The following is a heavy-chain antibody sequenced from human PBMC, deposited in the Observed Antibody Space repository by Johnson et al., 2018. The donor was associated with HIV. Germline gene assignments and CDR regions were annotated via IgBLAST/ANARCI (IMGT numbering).Heavy chain of an antibody. CDR3: AKETPSSGGTFDI. CDR2: IRYDGSNK. CDR1: GFTFSSYG. D-gene: IGHD6-25*01. V-gene: IGHV3-30*02. Sequence: VQLVESGGGVVQPGGSLRLSCAASGFTFSSYGMHWVRQAPGKGLEWVAFIRYDGSNKYYADSVTGRFTISRDNSKNTLYLQMNSLRAEDTAVYYCAKETPSSGGTFDIWGQGTMVTVSS. J-gene: IGHJ3*02.